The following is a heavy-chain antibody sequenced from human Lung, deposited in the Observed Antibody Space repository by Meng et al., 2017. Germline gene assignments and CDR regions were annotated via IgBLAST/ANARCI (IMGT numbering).Heavy chain of an antibody. V-gene: IGHV4-34*01. CDR3: ARGPTTMAHDFDY. J-gene: IGHJ4*02. D-gene: IGHD4-11*01. CDR2: INHSGST. CDR1: GGSFSYSY. Sequence: QVQLKLWGAGLLKPSATLSPTCVVSGGSFSYSYWSWIRQPPGKGLEWIGEINHSGSTNYNPSLESRATISVDTSQNNLSLKLSSVTAADSAVYYCARGPTTMAHDFDYWGQGTLVTVSS.